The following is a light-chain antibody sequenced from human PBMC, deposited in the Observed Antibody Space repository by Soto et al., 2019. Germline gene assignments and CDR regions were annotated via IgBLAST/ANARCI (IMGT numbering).Light chain of an antibody. V-gene: IGKV1-16*02. CDR3: QQYQTFPRT. CDR2: AAS. J-gene: IGKJ4*01. CDR1: QGIGTN. Sequence: DVQMTQSPSSLSASVGDRVTITCRASQGIGTNLTWCQQKPGKAHKSLIVAASRLQSGVSSKFSGSGSGTDSTLTISSRQPEDFATYYCQQYQTFPRTFGGGTKVEIK.